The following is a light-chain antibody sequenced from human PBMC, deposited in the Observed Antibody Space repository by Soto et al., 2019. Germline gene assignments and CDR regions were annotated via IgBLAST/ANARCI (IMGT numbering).Light chain of an antibody. CDR2: EVS. CDR3: SSFTSSSTLV. J-gene: IGLJ2*01. Sequence: QSVLTQPASVSGSPGQSITISCTGTSNDVGGYNYVSWYQQHPGKAPKLMMFEVSNRPSGISNRFSGSKSGNTASLTISWIRAEDEGDYYCSSFTSSSTLVFGGGTKLTVL. CDR1: SNDVGGYNY. V-gene: IGLV2-14*01.